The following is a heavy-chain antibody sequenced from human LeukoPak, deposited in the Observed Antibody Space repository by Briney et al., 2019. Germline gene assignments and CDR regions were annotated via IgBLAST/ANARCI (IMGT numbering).Heavy chain of an antibody. V-gene: IGHV4-34*01. CDR2: INHSGST. Sequence: ASETLSLTCAVYGGSFSGYYWSWIRQPPGKGLEWIGEINHSGSTNYNPSLKSRVTISVDTSKNQFSLKLSSVTAADTAVYYCARLYCSGGSCYWVDYWGQGTLVTVSS. J-gene: IGHJ4*02. CDR3: ARLYCSGGSCYWVDY. CDR1: GGSFSGYY. D-gene: IGHD2-15*01.